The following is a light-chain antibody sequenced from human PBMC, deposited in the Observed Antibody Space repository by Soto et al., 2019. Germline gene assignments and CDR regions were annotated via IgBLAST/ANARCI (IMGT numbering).Light chain of an antibody. J-gene: IGKJ1*01. CDR3: QQYRT. Sequence: EIVLTQYPGTLSWSPGERATLSCRASQSVSSSSLAWYQQNPGQAPRLLIYEASSRATGIPDRFSGSGSGTDFTLTISRLEPEDFAVYYCQQYRTFGQVAKVAIK. CDR2: EAS. CDR1: QSVSSSS. V-gene: IGKV3-20*01.